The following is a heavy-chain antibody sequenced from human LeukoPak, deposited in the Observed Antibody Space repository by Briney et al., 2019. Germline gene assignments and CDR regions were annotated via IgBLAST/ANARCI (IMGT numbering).Heavy chain of an antibody. V-gene: IGHV4-38-2*02. CDR1: GYSISSGYY. Sequence: SETLSLTCTVSGYSISSGYYWGWIRQPPGKGLEWIGSIYHSGSTYYNPSLKSRVTISVDTSKNQFSLRLNSVTAADTAMYYCVKSGGYGLIDYWGQGTLVTVSS. J-gene: IGHJ4*02. D-gene: IGHD1-26*01. CDR2: IYHSGST. CDR3: VKSGGYGLIDY.